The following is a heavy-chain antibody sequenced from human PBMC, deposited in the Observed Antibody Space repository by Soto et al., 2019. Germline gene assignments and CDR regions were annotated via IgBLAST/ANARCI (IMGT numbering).Heavy chain of an antibody. V-gene: IGHV5-10-1*01. CDR2: IDPSDSYT. Sequence: PGESLKISCKGSGYSFTSYWISWVRQMHGKGLEWMGKIDPSDSYTNYSPSFQGHVTISADKSISTAYLQWSSLKASDTAMYYCSIFGLSSSAPYYYSSGMDVWGQGTTVTVSS. CDR1: GYSFTSYW. D-gene: IGHD6-6*01. CDR3: SIFGLSSSAPYYYSSGMDV. J-gene: IGHJ6*02.